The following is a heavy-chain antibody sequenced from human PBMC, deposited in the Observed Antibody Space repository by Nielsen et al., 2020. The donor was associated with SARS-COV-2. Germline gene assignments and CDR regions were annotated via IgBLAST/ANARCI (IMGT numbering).Heavy chain of an antibody. D-gene: IGHD3-9*01. CDR3: ARLGVDWLLYGMDV. CDR2: IIPIYGTA. Sequence: SVEVGGRASGGAVRSYAISRERQAPGQGLEWMGGIIPIYGTANYAQKFQGRVTITADESTSTAYMELSSLRSEDTAVYYCARLGVDWLLYGMDVWGQGTTVTVSS. J-gene: IGHJ6*02. V-gene: IGHV1-69*13. CDR1: GGAVRSYA.